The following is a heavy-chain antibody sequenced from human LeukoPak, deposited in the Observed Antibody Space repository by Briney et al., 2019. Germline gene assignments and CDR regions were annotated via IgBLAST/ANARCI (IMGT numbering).Heavy chain of an antibody. CDR2: ISSSSSYI. V-gene: IGHV3-21*01. CDR1: GFTFSSYS. CDR3: ARGAWRSFDY. J-gene: IGHJ4*02. Sequence: GGSLRLSCAASGFTFSSYSMNWVRQAPGKGLEWVSSISSSSSYIYYADSVKGRFTISRDNAKNSLCLQMNSLRAEDTAVYYCARGAWRSFDYWGQGTLVTVTS.